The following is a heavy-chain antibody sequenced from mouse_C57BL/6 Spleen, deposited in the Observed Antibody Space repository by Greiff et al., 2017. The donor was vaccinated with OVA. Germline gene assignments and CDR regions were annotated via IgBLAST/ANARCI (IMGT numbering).Heavy chain of an antibody. CDR1: GYTFTDYY. D-gene: IGHD3-3*01. CDR3: ARRVGQREFDY. J-gene: IGHJ2*01. Sequence: QVQLQQSGAELVRPGASVKLSCKASGYTFTDYYINWVKQRPGQGLEWIARIYPGSGNTYYNEKFKGKATLTAEKSSSTAYMQLSSLTSEDSAVYFCARRVGQREFDYWGQGTTLTVSS. V-gene: IGHV1-76*01. CDR2: IYPGSGNT.